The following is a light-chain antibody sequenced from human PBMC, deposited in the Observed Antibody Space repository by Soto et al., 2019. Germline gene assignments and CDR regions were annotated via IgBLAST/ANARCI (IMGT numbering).Light chain of an antibody. J-gene: IGLJ1*01. CDR3: CSYAGSTTYV. Sequence: QSALTQPASVSGSPGQSITISCTGTNNDVGAYTYVSWYQQHPGKAPRLIIYEVSERPSGVSNRFSGSKSGNTASLAISGLQAEDEADYYCCSYAGSTTYVFGTGTKVTVL. V-gene: IGLV2-23*02. CDR2: EVS. CDR1: NNDVGAYTY.